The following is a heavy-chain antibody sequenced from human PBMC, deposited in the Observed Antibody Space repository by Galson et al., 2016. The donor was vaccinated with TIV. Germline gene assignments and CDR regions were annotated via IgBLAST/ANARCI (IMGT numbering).Heavy chain of an antibody. Sequence: SVKVSCKASGGTFSNFAISWVRQAPGQGLEWIGGIIPMSGASKYAQRFQGRDTMTTDESTRTADMELSSLRSDDTAVYYRARAASMANHYYYGMDLWGQGTTVIVSS. CDR2: IIPMSGAS. J-gene: IGHJ6*02. CDR1: GGTFSNFA. V-gene: IGHV1-69*05. CDR3: ARAASMANHYYYGMDL. D-gene: IGHD2/OR15-2a*01.